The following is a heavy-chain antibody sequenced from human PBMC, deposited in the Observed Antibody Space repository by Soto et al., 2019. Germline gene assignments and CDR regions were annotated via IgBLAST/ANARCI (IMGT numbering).Heavy chain of an antibody. CDR2: ISYDGSNK. D-gene: IGHD6-6*01. CDR3: ARTAYRHLRLVRENYYYYGMDV. J-gene: IGHJ6*02. Sequence: GGSLRLSCAASGFTFSSYAMHWVRQAPGKGLEWVAVISYDGSNKYYADSVKGRFTISRDNSKNTLYLQMNSLRAEDTAVYYCARTAYRHLRLVRENYYYYGMDVWGQGTTVTVSS. V-gene: IGHV3-30-3*01. CDR1: GFTFSSYA.